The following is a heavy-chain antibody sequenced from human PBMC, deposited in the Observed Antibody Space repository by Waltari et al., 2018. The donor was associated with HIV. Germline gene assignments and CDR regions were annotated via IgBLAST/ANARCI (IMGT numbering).Heavy chain of an antibody. V-gene: IGHV3-30*18. CDR1: GFTFKTYG. J-gene: IGHJ2*01. CDR3: AKDISANYYDSQGGWYYDL. CDR2: ISYDGSNK. D-gene: IGHD3-22*01. Sequence: QLQLVESGGGVVQPGRSLRLPCAASGFTFKTYGMHWVRQAPGKGLEWVAVISYDGSNKDYGDSVKGRFTISKDNSKSTLYLQMNSLRAEDTAVYYCAKDISANYYDSQGGWYYDLWGRGTLVTVSS.